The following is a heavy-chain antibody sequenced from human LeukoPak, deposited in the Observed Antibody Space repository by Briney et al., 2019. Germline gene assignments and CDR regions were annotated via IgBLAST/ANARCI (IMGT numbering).Heavy chain of an antibody. V-gene: IGHV4-59*08. CDR2: IYYSGST. CDR1: GGSISSYY. CDR3: ARHDCSGGSCFDAFDI. D-gene: IGHD2-15*01. J-gene: IGHJ3*02. Sequence: SETLSLTCTVSGGSISSYYWSWIRQPPGEGLEWIGYIYYSGSTNYNPSLKSRVTISVDTSKNQFSLKLSSVTAADTAVYYRARHDCSGGSCFDAFDIWGQGTMVTVSS.